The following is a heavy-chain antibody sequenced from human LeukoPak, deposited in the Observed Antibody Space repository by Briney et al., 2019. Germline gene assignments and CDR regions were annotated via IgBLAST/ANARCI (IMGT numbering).Heavy chain of an antibody. CDR3: ARGQLGYSSGLGYYYGMDV. CDR1: GGSFSGYY. J-gene: IGHJ6*02. V-gene: IGHV4-34*01. CDR2: INHSGST. Sequence: SETLSLTCAVYGGSFSGYYWSWIRQPPGKGLEWIGEINHSGSTNYNPSLKSRVTISVDTSKNQFSLKLSSVTSADTAVYYCARGQLGYSSGLGYYYGMDVWGQGTTVTVSS. D-gene: IGHD6-19*01.